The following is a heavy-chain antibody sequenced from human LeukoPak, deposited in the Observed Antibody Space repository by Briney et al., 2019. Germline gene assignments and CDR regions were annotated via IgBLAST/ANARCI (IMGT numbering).Heavy chain of an antibody. J-gene: IGHJ5*02. CDR1: GFVFSNYD. D-gene: IGHD7-27*01. CDR3: AKDRSPWGFDP. Sequence: PGGSLRLSCAASGFVFSNYDMHWVRQAPGKGLEWVSAISGSGGSTYYADSVKGRFTISRDNSKNTLYLQMNSLRAEDTAVYYCAKDRSPWGFDPWGQGTLVTVSS. V-gene: IGHV3-23*01. CDR2: ISGSGGST.